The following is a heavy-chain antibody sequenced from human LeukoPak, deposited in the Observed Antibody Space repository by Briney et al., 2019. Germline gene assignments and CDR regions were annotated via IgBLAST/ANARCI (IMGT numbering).Heavy chain of an antibody. J-gene: IGHJ4*02. V-gene: IGHV4-59*01. Sequence: SETLSLTCTVSGGSISSYYWTWIRQPPGKGLEWIGYIYYSGSTNYNPSLKSRVTISVDTSKNQFSLKLTSATAADTAVYYCARGVNSGYFDYCGEETLVTVSS. D-gene: IGHD2-21*01. CDR2: IYYSGST. CDR3: ARGVNSGYFDY. CDR1: GGSISSYY.